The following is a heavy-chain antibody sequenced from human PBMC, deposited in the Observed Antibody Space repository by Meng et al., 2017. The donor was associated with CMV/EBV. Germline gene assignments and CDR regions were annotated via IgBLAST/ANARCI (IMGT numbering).Heavy chain of an antibody. CDR1: GFTVSSDY. CDR3: ARGGSGWYYFDY. CDR2: IYSGGST. V-gene: IGHV3-53*01. D-gene: IGHD6-19*01. J-gene: IGHJ4*02. Sequence: GESLKISCAAPGFTVSSDYMSWVRQAPGKGLEWVSVIYSGGSTYYADSVKGRFTISRDNSKNTLYLQMNSLRAEDTAVYYCARGGSGWYYFDYWGQGTLVTVSS.